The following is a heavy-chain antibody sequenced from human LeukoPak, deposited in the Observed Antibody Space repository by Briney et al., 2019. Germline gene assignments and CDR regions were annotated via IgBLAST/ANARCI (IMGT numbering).Heavy chain of an antibody. J-gene: IGHJ3*02. CDR2: IIPIFGTA. Sequence: ASVKVSCKASGGTFSSYAISWVRQAPGQGLEWMGGIIPIFGTANYAQKFQGRVTITTDESTSTAYMELSSLRSEDTAVYYCARDPSAYAPGAFDIWGQGTMVTVSS. D-gene: IGHD4-17*01. CDR1: GGTFSSYA. CDR3: ARDPSAYAPGAFDI. V-gene: IGHV1-69*05.